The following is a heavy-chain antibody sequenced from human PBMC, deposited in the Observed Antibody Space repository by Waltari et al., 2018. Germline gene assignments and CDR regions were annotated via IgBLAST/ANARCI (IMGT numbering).Heavy chain of an antibody. CDR2: IKQDGSEK. CDR3: ARGRSLPTFFDY. CDR1: GFTFSSYW. J-gene: IGHJ4*02. Sequence: EVQLVESGGGLVQPGGSLRRSCADSGFTFSSYWMSWVRQAPGKGLGWVANIKQDGSEKYYVDSVKGRFTISRDNAKNSLYLQMNSLRAEDTAVYYCARGRSLPTFFDYWGQGTLVTVSS. D-gene: IGHD1-1*01. V-gene: IGHV3-7*01.